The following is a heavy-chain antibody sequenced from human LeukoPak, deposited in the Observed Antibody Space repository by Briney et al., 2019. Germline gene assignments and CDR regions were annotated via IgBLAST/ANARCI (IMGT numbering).Heavy chain of an antibody. V-gene: IGHV5-51*01. J-gene: IGHJ4*02. CDR3: ARALPGINNWNEFGY. D-gene: IGHD1-20*01. CDR1: GYSFISYW. Sequence: GESLKISCKASGYSFISYWIGWVRQMPGKGLEWMGIIYPGDSETRYSPSFQGQISISVDKSISTAYLQWSSLKASDTAMYYCARALPGINNWNEFGYWGQGTRVTVSS. CDR2: IYPGDSET.